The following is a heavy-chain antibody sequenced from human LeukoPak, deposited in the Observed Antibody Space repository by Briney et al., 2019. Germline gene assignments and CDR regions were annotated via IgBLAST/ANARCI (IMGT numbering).Heavy chain of an antibody. J-gene: IGHJ4*02. CDR1: GGSISSSNS. CDR2: IYHSGST. Sequence: SETLSLTCAVSGGSISSSNSWSWVRQPPGKGLEWSGEIYHSGSTNYNPSLKSRVTISVDKSKNQCSLKLSSVTAAGTAVYYCARGDVVVRYFYYWGQGTLVTVSS. CDR3: ARGDVVVRYFYY. D-gene: IGHD2-21*01. V-gene: IGHV4-4*02.